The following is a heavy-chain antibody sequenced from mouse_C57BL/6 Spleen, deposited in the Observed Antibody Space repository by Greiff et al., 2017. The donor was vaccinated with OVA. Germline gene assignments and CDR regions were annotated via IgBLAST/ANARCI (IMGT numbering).Heavy chain of an antibody. V-gene: IGHV1-50*01. Sequence: VQLQQPGAELVKPGASVKLSCKASGYTFTSYWMQWVKQRPGQGLEWIGEIDPSDSYTNYNQKFKGKATLTVDTSSSTAYMQLSSLTSEDSAVYYCARGDTTVFFDYWGQGTTLTVSS. CDR2: IDPSDSYT. D-gene: IGHD1-1*01. CDR1: GYTFTSYW. CDR3: ARGDTTVFFDY. J-gene: IGHJ2*01.